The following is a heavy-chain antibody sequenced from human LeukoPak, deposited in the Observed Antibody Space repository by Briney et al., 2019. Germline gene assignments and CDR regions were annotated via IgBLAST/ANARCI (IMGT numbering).Heavy chain of an antibody. V-gene: IGHV3-64*01. J-gene: IGHJ6*02. Sequence: GGSLRLSCVASGFTFSTHAMHWVRQAPGKGLEYVSGITINGGSTYYLNSVKGRFTVSRDNSRNTLFLQMGSLRAEDMAVYHCARAIYGDYASTDYYYYYGLDVWGQGTTVTVSS. CDR2: ITINGGST. D-gene: IGHD4-17*01. CDR1: GFTFSTHA. CDR3: ARAIYGDYASTDYYYYYGLDV.